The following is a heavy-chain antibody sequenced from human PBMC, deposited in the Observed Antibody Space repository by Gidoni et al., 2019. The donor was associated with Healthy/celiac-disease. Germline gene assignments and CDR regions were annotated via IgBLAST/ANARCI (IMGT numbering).Heavy chain of an antibody. D-gene: IGHD3-22*01. V-gene: IGHV3-23*01. CDR2: ISGSGGST. Sequence: EVQLLEAGGGLVQPGGSLRLSCAASGFTFSSYAMSWVRQAPGKGVEWVSAISGSGGSTYYADSVKGRFTISRDNSKNTLYLQMNSLRAEDTAVYYCAKDAYYDSSGLCGYWGQGTLVTVSS. CDR3: AKDAYYDSSGLCGY. CDR1: GFTFSSYA. J-gene: IGHJ4*02.